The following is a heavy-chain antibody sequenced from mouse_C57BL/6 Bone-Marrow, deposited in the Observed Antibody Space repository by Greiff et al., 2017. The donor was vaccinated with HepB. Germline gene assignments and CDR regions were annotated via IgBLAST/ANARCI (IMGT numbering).Heavy chain of an antibody. J-gene: IGHJ2*01. CDR1: GYSFTDYN. V-gene: IGHV1-39*01. D-gene: IGHD1-1*01. Sequence: EVKLVESGPELVKPGASVKISCKASGYSFTDYNMNWVKQSNGKSLEWIGVINPNYGTTSYNQKFKGKATLTVDQSSSTAYMQLNSLTSEDSAVYYCARSTVVGGYLDYWGQGTTLTVSS. CDR3: ARSTVVGGYLDY. CDR2: INPNYGTT.